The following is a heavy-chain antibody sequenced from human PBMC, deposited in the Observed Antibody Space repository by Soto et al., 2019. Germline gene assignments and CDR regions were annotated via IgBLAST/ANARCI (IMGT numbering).Heavy chain of an antibody. Sequence: TSETLSLTCTVSGGSISGYYWSWIRQPPGKRLEWIGYINYSGSTNYNPSLKSRVTISVDTSKKQFSLKLASVTAADTAVYYCARYFDWPSAFDIWGQGTMVTVSS. V-gene: IGHV4-59*01. J-gene: IGHJ3*02. CDR3: ARYFDWPSAFDI. CDR2: INYSGST. D-gene: IGHD3-9*01. CDR1: GGSISGYY.